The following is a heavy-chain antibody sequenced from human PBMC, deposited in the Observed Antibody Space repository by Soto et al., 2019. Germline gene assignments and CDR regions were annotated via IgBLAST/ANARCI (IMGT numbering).Heavy chain of an antibody. D-gene: IGHD3-16*01. V-gene: IGHV3-30*18. Sequence: GGSLRLSCAACGFSFSSYGMHWVRQAPGKWLEWVAVISYDGSNKYYADSVKGRFTISRDNSKNTLYLQMNSLRAEDTAVYYCAKEYDEVALDYWGQGTLVTVSS. CDR1: GFSFSSYG. CDR2: ISYDGSNK. CDR3: AKEYDEVALDY. J-gene: IGHJ4*02.